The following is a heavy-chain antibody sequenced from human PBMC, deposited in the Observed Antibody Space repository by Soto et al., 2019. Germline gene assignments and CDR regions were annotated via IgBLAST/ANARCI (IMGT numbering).Heavy chain of an antibody. J-gene: IGHJ4*02. CDR1: GGSVSSGSYY. CDR3: AREGTKGYCSGGSCYSTYYFDY. V-gene: IGHV4-61*01. Sequence: LSLTCTVSGGSVSSGSYYWSWIRQPPGKGLEWIGYIYYSGSTNYNPSLESRVTISVDTSKNQFSLKLSSVTAADTAVYYCAREGTKGYCSGGSCYSTYYFDYWGQGTLVTVSS. D-gene: IGHD2-15*01. CDR2: IYYSGST.